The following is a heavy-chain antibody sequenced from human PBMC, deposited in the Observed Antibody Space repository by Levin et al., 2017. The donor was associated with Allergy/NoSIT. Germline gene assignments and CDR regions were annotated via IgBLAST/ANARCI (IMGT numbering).Heavy chain of an antibody. Sequence: SETLSLTCAVNGGSFSGYYWSWIRQPPGKGLEWIGEINHSGDANYNPSLKSRVPTSVATSKKQCSLKLTAVTAADTGLYYWPRGHSTSGFDNWGQGTLVTVSS. CDR2: INHSGDA. J-gene: IGHJ4*02. CDR1: GGSFSGYY. CDR3: PRGHSTSGFDN. D-gene: IGHD4-11*01. V-gene: IGHV4-34*01.